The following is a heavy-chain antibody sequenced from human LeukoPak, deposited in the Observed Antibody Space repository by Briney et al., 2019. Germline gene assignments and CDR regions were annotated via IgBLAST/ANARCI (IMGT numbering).Heavy chain of an antibody. CDR3: ARGAVAARPSY. J-gene: IGHJ4*02. D-gene: IGHD6-19*01. CDR1: GFTFSSYS. CDR2: IYHSGST. V-gene: IGHV4-38-2*01. Sequence: GSLRLSCAASGFTFSSYSMNWVRQAPGKGLEWIGSIYHSGSTYYNPSLKSRVTISVDTSKNQFSLKLSSVTAADTAVYYCARGAVAARPSYWGQGTLVTVSS.